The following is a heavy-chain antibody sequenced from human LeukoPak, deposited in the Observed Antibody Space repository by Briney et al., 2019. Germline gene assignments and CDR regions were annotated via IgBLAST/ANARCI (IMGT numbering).Heavy chain of an antibody. J-gene: IGHJ4*02. D-gene: IGHD3-22*01. CDR1: GLTFSGSA. Sequence: GGSRRLSCAASGLTFSGSAMHWVRQASGKGLEWVGRIRSKANSYATAYAASVKGRFTISRDDSKNTAYLQMNSLKTEDTAVYYCTRHGDYYDSSGYYYWGQGTLVTVSS. CDR3: TRHGDYYDSSGYYY. V-gene: IGHV3-73*01. CDR2: IRSKANSYAT.